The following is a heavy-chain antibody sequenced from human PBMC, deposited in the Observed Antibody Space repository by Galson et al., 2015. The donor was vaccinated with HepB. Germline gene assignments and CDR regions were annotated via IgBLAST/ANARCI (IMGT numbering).Heavy chain of an antibody. D-gene: IGHD3-16*02. J-gene: IGHJ4*02. CDR1: GGTFSSYA. V-gene: IGHV1-69*13. CDR2: IIPIFGTA. CDR3: AREGGRLGELSSPYYFDY. Sequence: SVKVSCKASGGTFSSYAISWVRQAPGQGLEWMGGIIPIFGTANYAQKFQGRVTITADESTSTAYMELSSLRSEDTAVYYCAREGGRLGELSSPYYFDYWGQGTLVTVSS.